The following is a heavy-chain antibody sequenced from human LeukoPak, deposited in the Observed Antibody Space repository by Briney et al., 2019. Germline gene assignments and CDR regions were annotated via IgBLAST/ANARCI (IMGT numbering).Heavy chain of an antibody. Sequence: SETLSLTCTVSGGSISGYYWSWFRQPPGKGLEWIGSIYYRGSANYNPSLKSRVTISVDMSKNRFSLKLSSVTAADSALYYCSRANYFDYWGQGTLVTVSS. CDR3: SRANYFDY. CDR1: GGSISGYY. CDR2: IYYRGSA. J-gene: IGHJ4*02. V-gene: IGHV4-59*01.